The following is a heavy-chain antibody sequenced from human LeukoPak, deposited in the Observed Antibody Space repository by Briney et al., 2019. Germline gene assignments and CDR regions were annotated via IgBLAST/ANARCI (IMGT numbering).Heavy chain of an antibody. CDR2: IGWNSGSI. J-gene: IGHJ6*02. Sequence: PGRSLRLSCAASGFTFDDYAMHWVRQAPGKGLEWVSGIGWNSGSIGYADSVKGRFTISRDNAKNSLYLQMNSLRAEDTALYYCAKDGGSAQVPDYYYYGMDVWGQGTTVTVSS. V-gene: IGHV3-9*01. CDR1: GFTFDDYA. D-gene: IGHD2-2*01. CDR3: AKDGGSAQVPDYYYYGMDV.